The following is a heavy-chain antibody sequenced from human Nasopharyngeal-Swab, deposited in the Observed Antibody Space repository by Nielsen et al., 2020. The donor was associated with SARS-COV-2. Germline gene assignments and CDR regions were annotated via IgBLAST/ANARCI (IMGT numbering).Heavy chain of an antibody. J-gene: IGHJ4*02. CDR1: GFTFSSYG. CDR2: IWYDGSNK. CDR3: ARDRTETRSLDY. Sequence: GGSLRLSCAASGFTFSSYGMHWVRQAPGKGLEWVAVIWYDGSNKYYADSVKGRFTISRDNSKNTLYLQMNSLRAEDTAVYYCARDRTETRSLDYWGQGTLVTVSS. V-gene: IGHV3-33*01. D-gene: IGHD4-17*01.